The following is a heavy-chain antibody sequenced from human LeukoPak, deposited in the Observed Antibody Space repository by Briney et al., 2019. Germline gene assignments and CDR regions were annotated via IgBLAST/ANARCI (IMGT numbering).Heavy chain of an antibody. V-gene: IGHV1-2*02. CDR3: ARDLTGDLYTFFDY. CDR1: GYTFTGYR. J-gene: IGHJ4*02. D-gene: IGHD3-16*02. Sequence: ASVKVSCKTTGYTFTGYRLHWVRQAPGQGLEWMAWIQSDSGDTNYAQKFQGRVTVTRDKFTRTSYIEVDRLSSDDTAVYYCARDLTGDLYTFFDYWGQGTLVTVSS. CDR2: IQSDSGDT.